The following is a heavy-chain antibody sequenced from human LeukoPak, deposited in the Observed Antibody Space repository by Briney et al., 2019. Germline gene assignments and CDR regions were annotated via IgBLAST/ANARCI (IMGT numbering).Heavy chain of an antibody. CDR1: GFTFSDYY. D-gene: IGHD6-13*01. CDR2: ISSSGSTI. CDR3: ARDLSSSWYGDYYYYMDV. Sequence: TGGSLRLSCAASGFTFSDYYMSWIRQAPGRGLEWVSYISSSGSTIYYADSVKGRFTISRDNAKNSLYLQMNSLRAEDTAVYYCARDLSSSWYGDYYYYMDVWGKGTTVTVSS. J-gene: IGHJ6*03. V-gene: IGHV3-11*04.